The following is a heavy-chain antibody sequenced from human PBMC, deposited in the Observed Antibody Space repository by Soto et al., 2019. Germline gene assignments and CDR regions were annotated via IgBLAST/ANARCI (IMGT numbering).Heavy chain of an antibody. CDR3: ARGSDTAQRIRWAGHDY. J-gene: IGHJ4*02. CDR1: GYTFTGYY. D-gene: IGHD5-18*01. V-gene: IGHV1-2*02. Sequence: ASVKVSCKASGYTFTGYYMHWVRQAPGQGLEWMGWINPNSGGTNYAQKFQGRVTMTRDTSISTAYMELSRLRSDDTAVYYCARGSDTAQRIRWAGHDYWGQGTLVTVSS. CDR2: INPNSGGT.